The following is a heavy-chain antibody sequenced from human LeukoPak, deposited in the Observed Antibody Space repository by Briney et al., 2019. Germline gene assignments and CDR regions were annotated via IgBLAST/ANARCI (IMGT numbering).Heavy chain of an antibody. Sequence: GESPKISLKGAGYSFTRYWIGWVPQIPGKGLELIGIIYPGDYDTRYSPSFQGQVTISADKSISTAYLQWSSLKASDTAMYYCARAISSSWANYFDYWGQGTLVTVSS. J-gene: IGHJ4*02. D-gene: IGHD6-13*01. CDR3: ARAISSSWANYFDY. CDR2: IYPGDYDT. CDR1: GYSFTRYW. V-gene: IGHV5-51*01.